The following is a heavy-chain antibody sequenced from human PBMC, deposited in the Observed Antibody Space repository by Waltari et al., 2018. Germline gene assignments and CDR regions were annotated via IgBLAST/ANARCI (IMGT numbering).Heavy chain of an antibody. CDR2: IKKDGREE. V-gene: IGHV3-7*01. Sequence: EVQLVESGGGLVQPGGSLRLSCAASGFTLSSYWMSGVRQAPGKGAEWVDNIKKDGREEDYVDAVRGRFTIARDNAKNSLYLQMNSLRPEDTAVYYCARDQWFAFDIWGQGTMVTVSS. CDR1: GFTLSSYW. CDR3: ARDQWFAFDI. J-gene: IGHJ3*02. D-gene: IGHD3-22*01.